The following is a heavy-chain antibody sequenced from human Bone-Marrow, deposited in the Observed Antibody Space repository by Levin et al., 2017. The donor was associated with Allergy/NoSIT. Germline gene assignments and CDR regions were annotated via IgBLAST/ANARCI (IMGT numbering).Heavy chain of an antibody. J-gene: IGHJ4*02. CDR3: AREYRAGWYYFDY. CDR1: GGSISSYY. D-gene: IGHD6-19*01. CDR2: IYYSGST. V-gene: IGHV4-59*01. Sequence: SETLSLTCTVSGGSISSYYWSWIRQPPGKGLEWIGYIYYSGSTNYNPSLKSRVTISVDTSKNQFSLKLRSVTAADTAVYYCAREYRAGWYYFDYWGQGTLVTVSS.